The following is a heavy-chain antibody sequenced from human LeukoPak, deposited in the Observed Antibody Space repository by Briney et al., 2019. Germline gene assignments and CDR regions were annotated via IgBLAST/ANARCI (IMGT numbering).Heavy chain of an antibody. V-gene: IGHV1-69*05. D-gene: IGHD6-19*01. Sequence: ASVKVSCKASGGTFSSYAISWVRQAPGQGLEWMGGIIPIFGTANYAQKFQGRVTITTDESTSTAYMELSSLRSEDTAVYYCASGIAVAGYYYWYFDPWGRGTLVTVSS. CDR2: IIPIFGTA. J-gene: IGHJ2*01. CDR1: GGTFSSYA. CDR3: ASGIAVAGYYYWYFDP.